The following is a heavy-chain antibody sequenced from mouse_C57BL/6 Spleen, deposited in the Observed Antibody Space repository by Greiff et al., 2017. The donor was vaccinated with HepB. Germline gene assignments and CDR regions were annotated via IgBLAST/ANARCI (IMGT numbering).Heavy chain of an antibody. J-gene: IGHJ3*01. Sequence: QVQLQQPGAELVMPGASVKLSCKASGYTFTSYWMHWVKQRPGQGLEWIGEIDPSDSYTNYNQKFKGKSTLTVDKSSSTAYMQLSSLTSEDSAVYYCARIPYYGSTSFAYWGQGTLVTVSA. CDR2: IDPSDSYT. CDR3: ARIPYYGSTSFAY. V-gene: IGHV1-69*01. CDR1: GYTFTSYW. D-gene: IGHD1-1*01.